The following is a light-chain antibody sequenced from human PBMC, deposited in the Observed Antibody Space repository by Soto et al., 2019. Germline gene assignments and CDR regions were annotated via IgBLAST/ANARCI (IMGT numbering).Light chain of an antibody. V-gene: IGKV3-20*01. CDR1: ESLSNNY. CDR3: QQYGRLPIT. J-gene: IGKJ5*01. CDR2: GAT. Sequence: EIVLTQSPVTLSLSPGERATLSCRSSESLSNNYLAWYKQKPGQAPRLLISGATTRASGIPDRFSGSGSGTDFTLSINRLEPEDFVVYFCQQYGRLPITFGQGTRWRL.